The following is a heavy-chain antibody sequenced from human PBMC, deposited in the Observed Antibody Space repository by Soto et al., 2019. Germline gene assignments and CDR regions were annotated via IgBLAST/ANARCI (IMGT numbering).Heavy chain of an antibody. V-gene: IGHV3-43*01. CDR1: GFTFDDYT. J-gene: IGHJ6*02. CDR2: ISWDGGST. Sequence: PGGSLRLSCAVSGFTFDDYTMHWVRQAPRKGLEWVSLISWDGGSTYYADSVKGRFTISRDNSKKSLYLQMNSLRTEDTALYYCAKDIASRITIFGVVTPRYGMDVWGQGTTVTVSS. D-gene: IGHD3-3*01. CDR3: AKDIASRITIFGVVTPRYGMDV.